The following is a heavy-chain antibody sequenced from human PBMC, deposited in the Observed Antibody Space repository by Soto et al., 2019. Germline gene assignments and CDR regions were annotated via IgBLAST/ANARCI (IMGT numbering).Heavy chain of an antibody. CDR2: INHSGST. D-gene: IGHD3-10*01. V-gene: IGHV4-34*01. CDR1: GGSFSGYY. CDR3: ARVSGIYYYGMDV. J-gene: IGHJ6*02. Sequence: SETLSLTWAVYGGSFSGYYWSWIRQTPGKGLEWIGEINHSGSTNYNPSLKSRVTISVDTSKNQFSLKLSSVTAADTAVYYCARVSGIYYYGMDVWGQGTTVTVSS.